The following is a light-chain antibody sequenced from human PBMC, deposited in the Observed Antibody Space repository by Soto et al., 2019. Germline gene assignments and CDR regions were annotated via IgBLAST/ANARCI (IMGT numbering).Light chain of an antibody. J-gene: IGLJ1*01. CDR2: EVS. CDR1: SSDVGGYNY. Sequence: QSVLTQPASVSGSPGQSITISCTGTSSDVGGYNYVSWYQQHPGKAPKLMIYEVSNRPSGVSNRFSGSKSGNTDSLTISGLQDEDEADYYCSSYTSSSTPLVFGTGNKVTVL. V-gene: IGLV2-14*01. CDR3: SSYTSSSTPLV.